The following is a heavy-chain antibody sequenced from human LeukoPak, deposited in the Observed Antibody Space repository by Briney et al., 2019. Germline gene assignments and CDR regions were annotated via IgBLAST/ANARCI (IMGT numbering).Heavy chain of an antibody. Sequence: PGGSLRLSCAAPGFTFSSYAMSWVRQAPGKGLEWGSFISGSGAYTYYADSVRGRFTISRDNSKNTLYLQMNSLKAEDTAVYYCAKGGTTGLYYFDYWGQRTLVTVSS. V-gene: IGHV3-23*01. J-gene: IGHJ4*02. CDR3: AKGGTTGLYYFDY. CDR1: GFTFSSYA. D-gene: IGHD1-1*01. CDR2: ISGSGAYT.